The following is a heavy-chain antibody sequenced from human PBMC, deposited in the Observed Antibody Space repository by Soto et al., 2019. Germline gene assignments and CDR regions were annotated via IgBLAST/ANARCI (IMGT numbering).Heavy chain of an antibody. Sequence: EVQLVESGGGLVQPGRSMRLSCAASGFTFDDYAMHWVRQAPGKGLEWVSGISWNSGSIGYADSVKGRFTISRDNAKNSLYLQMNSLRAEDTALYYCATDITTVKDDAFDIWGQGTMVTVSS. D-gene: IGHD3-10*01. CDR2: ISWNSGSI. J-gene: IGHJ3*02. CDR1: GFTFDDYA. V-gene: IGHV3-9*01. CDR3: ATDITTVKDDAFDI.